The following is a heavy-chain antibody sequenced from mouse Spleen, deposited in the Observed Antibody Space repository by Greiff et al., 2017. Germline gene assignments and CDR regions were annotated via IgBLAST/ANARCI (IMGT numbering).Heavy chain of an antibody. CDR1: GFTFSSYA. D-gene: IGHD2-4*01. J-gene: IGHJ3*01. Sequence: EVQGVESGGGLVKPGGSLKLSCAASGFTFSSYAMSWVRQTPEKRLEWVATISDGGSYTYYPDNVKGRFTISRDNAKNNLYLQMSHLKSEDTAMYYCARPYDYDSWFAYWGQGTLVTVSA. CDR2: ISDGGSYT. V-gene: IGHV5-4*01. CDR3: ARPYDYDSWFAY.